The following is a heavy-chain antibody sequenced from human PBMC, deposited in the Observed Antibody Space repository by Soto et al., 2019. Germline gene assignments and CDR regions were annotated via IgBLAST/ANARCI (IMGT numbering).Heavy chain of an antibody. CDR1: RGYIQSSTYY. CDR3: ARQTYLTYFDI. D-gene: IGHD3-16*01. J-gene: IGHJ3*02. Sequence: QLQLQESGPGLVKPSETLSLTCTVSRGYIQSSTYYWGWIRQPPGKGLEWIGTVYYNGSPYFNPSLKSRLTLSADPSQNQFSLRLASVTAADTAVYYCARQTYLTYFDIWGQGTMVTVSS. CDR2: VYYNGSP. V-gene: IGHV4-39*01.